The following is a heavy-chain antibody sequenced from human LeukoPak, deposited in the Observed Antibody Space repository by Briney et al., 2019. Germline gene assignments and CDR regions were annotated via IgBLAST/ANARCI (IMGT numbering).Heavy chain of an antibody. D-gene: IGHD2-2*01. Sequence: ASVMVSCKASGYTFTGYYMHWVRQAPGQGLEWMGRINPNSGGTNYAQKFQGRVTMTRDTSISTAYMELSRLRSDDTAVYYCARSVVVPAVPDYWGQGTLVTVSS. CDR3: ARSVVVPAVPDY. CDR2: INPNSGGT. J-gene: IGHJ4*02. CDR1: GYTFTGYY. V-gene: IGHV1-2*06.